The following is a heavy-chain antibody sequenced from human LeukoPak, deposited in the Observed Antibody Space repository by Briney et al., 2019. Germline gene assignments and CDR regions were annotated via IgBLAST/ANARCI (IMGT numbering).Heavy chain of an antibody. V-gene: IGHV4-34*01. CDR2: INHSGST. CDR1: GGSFSGYY. Sequence: SETLSLTCAVYGGSFSGYYWSWIRQPPGKGLEWIGEINHSGSTNYNPSLKSRVTISVDTSKNQFSLKLSSVTAADTAVYYCARRTFRGVIKYWGQGPLVTVSS. D-gene: IGHD3-10*01. J-gene: IGHJ4*02. CDR3: ARRTFRGVIKY.